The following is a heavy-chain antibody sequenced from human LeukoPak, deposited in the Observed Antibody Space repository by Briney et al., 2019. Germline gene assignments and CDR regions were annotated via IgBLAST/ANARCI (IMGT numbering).Heavy chain of an antibody. Sequence: SETLSLTCTVSGGSISSSSYYWGWIRQPPGKGLEWIGSIYYSGSTYYNPSLKSRVTISVDTSKNQFSLKLSSVTAADTAVYYCAGPGHSSAWPFDYWGQGTLVTVSS. CDR1: GGSISSSSYY. CDR2: IYYSGST. V-gene: IGHV4-39*01. J-gene: IGHJ4*02. CDR3: AGPGHSSAWPFDY. D-gene: IGHD6-19*01.